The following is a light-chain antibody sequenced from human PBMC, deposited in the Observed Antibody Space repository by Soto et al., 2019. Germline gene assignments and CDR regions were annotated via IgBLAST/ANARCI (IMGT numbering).Light chain of an antibody. J-gene: IGKJ1*01. CDR1: KSVLYSSNNKNY. V-gene: IGKV4-1*01. CDR3: HQYYSTPPT. Sequence: DIVMTQSPDSLAVSLGERATIKCKSSKSVLYSSNNKNYLAWYQQKPGQPPKLLIYWASTRESGVPDRFSGSGSGTDFTLTISSLQAEDVAVYSCHQYYSTPPTFGQGTKVEI. CDR2: WAS.